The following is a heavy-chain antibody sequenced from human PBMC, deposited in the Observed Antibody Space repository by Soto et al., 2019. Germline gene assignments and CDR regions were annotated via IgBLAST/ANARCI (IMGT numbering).Heavy chain of an antibody. V-gene: IGHV3-30*04. CDR1: GFSFSSYA. D-gene: IGHD6-19*01. CDR2: ISKDGMNK. J-gene: IGHJ5*02. CDR3: ARDMYSSDYFVKWFEP. Sequence: QVRLVESGGGVVQPGRSLRLSCTASGFSFSSYAMYWFRQPPGKGLEWVAVISKDGMNKNYADSVKGRVTDSRDNATYSLDVQLNSLRGEDTAMYYCARDMYSSDYFVKWFEPWGQGTLVTVSS.